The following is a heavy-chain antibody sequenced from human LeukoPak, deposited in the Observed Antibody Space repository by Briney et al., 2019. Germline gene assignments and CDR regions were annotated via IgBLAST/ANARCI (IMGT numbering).Heavy chain of an antibody. V-gene: IGHV4-30-2*01. CDR3: ARSTGYSSSWIDAFDI. CDR1: GGSISSGGYS. Sequence: SETLSLTCAVSGGSISSGGYSWSWIRQPPGKGLEWIGYIYHSGSTYYNPSLKSRVTISVDRSKNQFSLELSSVTAADTAVYYCARSTGYSSSWIDAFDIWGQGTMVTVSS. D-gene: IGHD6-13*01. CDR2: IYHSGST. J-gene: IGHJ3*02.